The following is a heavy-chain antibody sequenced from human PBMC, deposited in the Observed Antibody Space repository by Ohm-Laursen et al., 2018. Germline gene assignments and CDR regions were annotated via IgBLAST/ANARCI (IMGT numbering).Heavy chain of an antibody. V-gene: IGHV3-9*01. CDR1: GFTFDDYA. D-gene: IGHD3-16*02. J-gene: IGHJ4*02. Sequence: RSLRLSCAASGFTFDDYAMHWVRQAPGKGLEWVSGISWNSGSIGYADSVKGRFTISRDNAKNSLYLQMDSLRAEDTALYYCAKDRLRLGELSWNYFDYWGQGTLVTVSS. CDR2: ISWNSGSI. CDR3: AKDRLRLGELSWNYFDY.